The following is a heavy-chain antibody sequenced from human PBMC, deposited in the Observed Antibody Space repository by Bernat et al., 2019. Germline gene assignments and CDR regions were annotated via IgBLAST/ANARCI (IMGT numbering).Heavy chain of an antibody. Sequence: EVQLVQSVAEVKKPGESLRISCKGSGYSFTSYWISWVRQMPGKGLEWMGRIDPSDSYTNYSPSFQGHVTISADKSISTAYLQWSSLKASDTAMYYCARPRDSGYDWYYFDYWGQGTLVTVSS. CDR3: ARPRDSGYDWYYFDY. CDR1: GYSFTSYW. J-gene: IGHJ4*02. D-gene: IGHD5-12*01. V-gene: IGHV5-10-1*03. CDR2: IDPSDSYT.